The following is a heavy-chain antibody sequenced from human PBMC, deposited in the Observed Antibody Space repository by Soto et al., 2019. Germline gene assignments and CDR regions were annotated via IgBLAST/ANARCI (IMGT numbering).Heavy chain of an antibody. D-gene: IGHD3-22*01. CDR1: GFTFSSYG. V-gene: IGHV3-30*18. CDR2: ISYDGSNK. CDR3: AKVHLYYYDSSGYFLLDYYYYYGMDV. J-gene: IGHJ6*02. Sequence: PGGSLRHSCAASGFTFSSYGMHWVRQAPGKGLEWVAVISYDGSNKYYADSVKGRFTISRDNSKNTLYLQMNSLRAEDTAVYYCAKVHLYYYDSSGYFLLDYYYYYGMDVWGQGTTVTVSS.